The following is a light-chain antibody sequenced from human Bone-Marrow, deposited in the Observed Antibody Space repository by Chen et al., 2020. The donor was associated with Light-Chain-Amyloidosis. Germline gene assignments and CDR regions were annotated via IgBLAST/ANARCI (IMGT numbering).Light chain of an antibody. CDR3: QSADSSGTYEVI. Sequence: SYELTQPPSVSVSPGQTARITCSGDDLPTKYAYWYQQKPGQAPVLVIHRDTERPSGISERFSGSSSAPTATLTISGVQAEDEADYHCQSADSSGTYEVIFGGGTKLTVL. CDR2: RDT. CDR1: DLPTKY. V-gene: IGLV3-25*03. J-gene: IGLJ2*01.